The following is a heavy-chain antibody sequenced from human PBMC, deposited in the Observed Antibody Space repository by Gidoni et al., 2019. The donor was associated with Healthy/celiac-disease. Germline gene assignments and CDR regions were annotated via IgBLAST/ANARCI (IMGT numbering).Heavy chain of an antibody. J-gene: IGHJ4*02. CDR2: ISSSRSYI. Sequence: ELQLVESGGGLVEPGGSLSLSCAAPGLTFSRYSMNWVRQAPGKGLEWVSSISSSRSYIYYADSVKGRFTISRDNAKNSLYLQRNSLRAEDTAVYYCARDQDGYCTNGVCYTSFDYWGQGTLVTVSS. V-gene: IGHV3-21*01. D-gene: IGHD2-8*01. CDR1: GLTFSRYS. CDR3: ARDQDGYCTNGVCYTSFDY.